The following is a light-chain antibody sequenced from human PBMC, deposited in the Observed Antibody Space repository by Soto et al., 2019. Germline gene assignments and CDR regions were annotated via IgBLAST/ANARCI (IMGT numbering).Light chain of an antibody. Sequence: EIVKTQSPATLSVSPGERATLSCRASQSVSDNLAWYQQKPGQAPRLLIYGASTRATAIPARFSGSGSGTEFTLTIGSLQSEDFAVYYCQQYNNWPLTFGGGTKVEIK. J-gene: IGKJ4*01. CDR2: GAS. CDR1: QSVSDN. V-gene: IGKV3D-15*01. CDR3: QQYNNWPLT.